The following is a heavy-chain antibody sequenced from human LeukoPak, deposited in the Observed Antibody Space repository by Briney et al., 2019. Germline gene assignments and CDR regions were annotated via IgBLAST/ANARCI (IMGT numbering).Heavy chain of an antibody. J-gene: IGHJ6*03. V-gene: IGHV4-59*01. CDR2: IYNSGST. Sequence: SETLSLTCTVSGDSSSYFYWSWIRQPPGKGLEWIGYIYNSGSTNYNPSLKSRVTISVDTSKNQFSLKLSSVTAADTAVYYCARYYGSGSYYPRPFYYYYYMDVWGKGTTVTVSS. D-gene: IGHD3-10*01. CDR1: GDSSSYFY. CDR3: ARYYGSGSYYPRPFYYYYYMDV.